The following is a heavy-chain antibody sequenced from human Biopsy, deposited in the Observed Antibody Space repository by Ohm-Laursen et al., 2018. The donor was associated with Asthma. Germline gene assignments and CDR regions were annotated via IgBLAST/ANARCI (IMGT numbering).Heavy chain of an antibody. CDR1: GFTFSSYA. CDR3: AKESRRDGYNRRNYYFDY. J-gene: IGHJ4*02. V-gene: IGHV3-23*01. CDR2: ISGSGGST. Sequence: SLRLSCAASGFTFSSYAMSWVRQAPGKGLEWVSAISGSGGSTYYADSVKGRFTISRDNSKSTLYLQMNSLRAEDTAVYYCAKESRRDGYNRRNYYFDYWGQGTLVTVSS. D-gene: IGHD5-24*01.